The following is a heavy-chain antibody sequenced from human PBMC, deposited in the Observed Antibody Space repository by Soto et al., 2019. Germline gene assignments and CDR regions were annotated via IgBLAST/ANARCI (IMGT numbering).Heavy chain of an antibody. D-gene: IGHD6-6*01. CDR3: ARDRVVEYSSSSVGSSYYYYYYMDV. J-gene: IGHJ6*03. CDR2: IIPILGIA. CDR1: GGTFSSYT. Sequence: ASVKVSCKASGGTFSSYTISWVRQAPGQGLEWMGRIIPILGIANYAQKFQGRVTITADKSTSTAYMELSSLRSEDTAVYYCARDRVVEYSSSSVGSSYYYYYYMDVWGKGTTVTVSS. V-gene: IGHV1-69*04.